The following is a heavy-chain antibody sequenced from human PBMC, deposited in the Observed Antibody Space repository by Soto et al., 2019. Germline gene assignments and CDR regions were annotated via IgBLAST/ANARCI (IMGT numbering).Heavy chain of an antibody. Sequence: SETLSLTCTVSGGSISSSSYYWGWIRQPPGKGLEWIGSIYYSGSTYYNPSLKSRVTISVDTSKNQFSLKLSSVTAADTAVYYCARLLREGYYYHYGMDGWGQGTTVTVSS. V-gene: IGHV4-39*01. CDR2: IYYSGST. CDR3: ARLLREGYYYHYGMDG. D-gene: IGHD3-16*01. J-gene: IGHJ6*02. CDR1: GGSISSSSYY.